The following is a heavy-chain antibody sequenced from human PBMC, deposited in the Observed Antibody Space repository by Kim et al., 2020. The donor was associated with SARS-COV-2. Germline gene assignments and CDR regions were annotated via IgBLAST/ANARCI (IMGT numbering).Heavy chain of an antibody. D-gene: IGHD2-15*01. J-gene: IGHJ4*02. V-gene: IGHV1-18*01. Sequence: ASVKVSCKASGYTFTSYGISWVRQAPGQGLEWMGWISAYNGNTNYAQKLQGRVTMTTDTSTSTAYMELRSLRSDDTAVYYCARDRAIVVVVAALPDYWGQGTLVTVSS. CDR3: ARDRAIVVVVAALPDY. CDR1: GYTFTSYG. CDR2: ISAYNGNT.